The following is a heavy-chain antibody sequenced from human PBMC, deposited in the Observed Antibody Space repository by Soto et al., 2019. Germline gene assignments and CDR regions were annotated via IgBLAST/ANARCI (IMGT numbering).Heavy chain of an antibody. Sequence: GGSLRLSCAASGFTFSSYWMHWVRQTPGKGLVWVSRIINDGSSTSYADSVKGRFTISRDNAKNTLYLQMNSLRAEDTAVYYCARDPRDYYYGMDVWGQGTTVTVSS. CDR1: GFTFSSYW. J-gene: IGHJ6*02. V-gene: IGHV3-74*01. CDR2: IINDGSST. CDR3: ARDPRDYYYGMDV.